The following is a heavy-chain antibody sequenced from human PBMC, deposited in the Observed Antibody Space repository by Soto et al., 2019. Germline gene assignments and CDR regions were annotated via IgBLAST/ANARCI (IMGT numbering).Heavy chain of an antibody. J-gene: IGHJ4*02. CDR3: ASSYGSGYRAFDY. V-gene: IGHV1-69*02. D-gene: IGHD3-10*01. CDR1: GDTFNFYS. CDR2: VNPIVSMS. Sequence: QVQLVQSGAEVKRPGSSVKVSCKASGDTFNFYSINWVRQAAGLGLEWMGRVNPIVSMSNYAQKFQGRVTTTADKSTSTAYMELSSLRSEDTAIYYCASSYGSGYRAFDYWGQGALVTVSS.